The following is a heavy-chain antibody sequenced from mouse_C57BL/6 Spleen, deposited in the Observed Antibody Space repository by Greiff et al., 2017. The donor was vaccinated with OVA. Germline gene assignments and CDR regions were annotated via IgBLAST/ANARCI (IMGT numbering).Heavy chain of an antibody. CDR3: ARNYYGSSGYFDV. J-gene: IGHJ1*03. CDR2: IYPSDSET. CDR1: GYTFTSYW. Sequence: QVQLQQPGAELVRPGSSVKLSCKASGYTFTSYWMDWVKQRPGQGLEWIGNIYPSDSETHYNQKFKDKATLTVDKSSSTAYMQLSSLTSEDSAVYYCARNYYGSSGYFDVWGTGTTVTVSS. D-gene: IGHD1-1*01. V-gene: IGHV1-61*01.